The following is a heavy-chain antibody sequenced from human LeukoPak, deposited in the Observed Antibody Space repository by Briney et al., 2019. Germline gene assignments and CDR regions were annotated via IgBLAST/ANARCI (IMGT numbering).Heavy chain of an antibody. CDR1: GFTFSSYS. D-gene: IGHD3-3*01. Sequence: GGSLRLSCAASGFTFSSYSMNWVRQAPGKGLEGVSYISSSSSTIYYADSVTGRFTISRDNAKSSLYLQMNSLRAEGTAVYYCAREQYYDFWSGPPHFFDYWGQGTLVTVSS. J-gene: IGHJ4*02. V-gene: IGHV3-48*04. CDR3: AREQYYDFWSGPPHFFDY. CDR2: ISSSSSTI.